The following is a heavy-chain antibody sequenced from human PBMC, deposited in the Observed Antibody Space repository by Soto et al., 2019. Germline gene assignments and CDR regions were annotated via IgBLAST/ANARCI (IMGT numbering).Heavy chain of an antibody. J-gene: IGHJ3*02. CDR2: ITPFNGNT. V-gene: IGHV1-45*02. CDR1: GYTFTYRY. Sequence: SVKVSCKASGYTFTYRYLHWVRQAPGQALEWMGWITPFNGNTNYAQKFQDKVTITRDRSMSTAYMELSSLRSEDTAMYYCARSLELRSAFDIWGQGTMVTVSS. CDR3: ARSLELRSAFDI. D-gene: IGHD1-7*01.